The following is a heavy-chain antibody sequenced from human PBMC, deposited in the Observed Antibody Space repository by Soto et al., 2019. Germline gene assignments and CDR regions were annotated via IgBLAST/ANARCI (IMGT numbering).Heavy chain of an antibody. CDR2: IYYSGST. D-gene: IGHD2-15*01. CDR3: ATDRGVRYCSGGSCADNYYYGMDV. V-gene: IGHV4-30-4*01. Sequence: SETLSLTCTVSGGSISSGDYYWSWIRQPPGKGLEWIWYIYYSGSTNHNPLLKSRVTLSVDTSKNQFSLMLSSVTAADSGVYYCATDRGVRYCSGGSCADNYYYGMDVWGQGPTVTAS. J-gene: IGHJ6*02. CDR1: GGSISSGDYY.